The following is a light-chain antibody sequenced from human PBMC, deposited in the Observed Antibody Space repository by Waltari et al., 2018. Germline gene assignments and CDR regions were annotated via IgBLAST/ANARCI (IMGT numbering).Light chain of an antibody. CDR2: AAS. V-gene: IGKV3-20*01. CDR3: QQYGSSLVT. Sequence: EIVLTQSPDTLSLSPGERATLSCRASQYVTSSYFAWYQQKPGQGPRLLIYAASARATGIPDRFSGSVSGTDFTLTISRLEPEDFAVYFCQQYGSSLVTFGGGTEVEIK. CDR1: QYVTSSY. J-gene: IGKJ4*01.